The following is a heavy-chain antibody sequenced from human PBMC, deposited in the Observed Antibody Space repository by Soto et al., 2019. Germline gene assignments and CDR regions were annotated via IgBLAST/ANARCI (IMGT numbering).Heavy chain of an antibody. D-gene: IGHD4-17*01. J-gene: IGHJ4*02. CDR2: IIPIFGTA. CDR1: GGTFSSYA. Sequence: QVQLVQSGAEVKKPGSSVKVSCKASGGTFSSYAISWVRQAPGQGLEWMGGIIPIFGTANYAQKFQGRVTVPRGESQDKAQQGLSRLRFGDTGGEYWAGVGGGDYGGNFDYWGQGTLVTVSS. V-gene: IGHV1-69*01. CDR3: AGVGGGDYGGNFDY.